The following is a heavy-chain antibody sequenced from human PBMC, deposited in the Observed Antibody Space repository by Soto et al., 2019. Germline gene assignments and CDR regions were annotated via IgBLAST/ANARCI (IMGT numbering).Heavy chain of an antibody. Sequence: ASVKVSCKASGYTLTSYGISWVRQAPGQGLEWMGWISAYNGNTNYAQKLQGRVTMTTDTSTSTAYMELRSLRSDDTAVYYCARGSSSWYVGYYYYGMDVWGQGTTVTVSS. V-gene: IGHV1-18*01. D-gene: IGHD6-13*01. CDR2: ISAYNGNT. J-gene: IGHJ6*02. CDR3: ARGSSSWYVGYYYYGMDV. CDR1: GYTLTSYG.